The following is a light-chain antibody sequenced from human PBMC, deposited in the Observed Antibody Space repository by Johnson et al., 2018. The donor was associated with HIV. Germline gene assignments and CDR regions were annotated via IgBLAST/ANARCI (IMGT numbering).Light chain of an antibody. CDR2: ENN. Sequence: QSVLTQPPSVSAAPGQKVTISCSGSSSNIGNNYVSWYQQLPGTAPQLLIYENNKRPSGIPDRFSGSKSGTSATLGITGLQTGDEADYYCGTWDSSLSGVFGTGTKVTVL. CDR3: GTWDSSLSGV. V-gene: IGLV1-51*02. CDR1: SSNIGNNY. J-gene: IGLJ1*01.